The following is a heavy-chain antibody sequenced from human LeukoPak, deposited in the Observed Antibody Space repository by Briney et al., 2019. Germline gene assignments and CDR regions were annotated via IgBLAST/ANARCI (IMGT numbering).Heavy chain of an antibody. CDR3: ARALGSPLDF. CDR2: INSDGSST. V-gene: IGHV3-74*01. Sequence: GGSLRLSCAASGFTFSNSWMHWVRQAPGKGLVWVSHINSDGSSTTYADSVKGRFTISRDNAKNTLYLQMNSLRAEDTAVYYCARALGSPLDFWGQGTLVTVSS. J-gene: IGHJ4*02. D-gene: IGHD1-26*01. CDR1: GFTFSNSW.